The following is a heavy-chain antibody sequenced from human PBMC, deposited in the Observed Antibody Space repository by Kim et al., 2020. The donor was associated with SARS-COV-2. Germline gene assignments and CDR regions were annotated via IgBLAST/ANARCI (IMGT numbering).Heavy chain of an antibody. Sequence: GGSLRLSCAAAGFTVSDSYLSWVRQAPGKGLEWISMIHSDGTTFYADSVMGRFTISIDTSKNTLYLQMNSLRVDDTAVYFCRRGHWGDSTSWGQGTQITISS. CDR1: GFTVSDSY. CDR3: RRGHWGDSTS. V-gene: IGHV3-53*01. D-gene: IGHD2-21*02. J-gene: IGHJ4*02. CDR2: IHSDGTT.